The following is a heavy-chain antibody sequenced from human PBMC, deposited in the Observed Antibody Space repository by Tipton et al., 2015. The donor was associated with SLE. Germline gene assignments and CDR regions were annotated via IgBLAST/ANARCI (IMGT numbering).Heavy chain of an antibody. CDR3: AKFLEAYDFWSGYYDYFDY. Sequence: SLRLSCAASGFTFSSYSMNWVRQAPGKGLEWVSSISSSSSYIYYADSVKGRFTISRDNAKNSLYLQMNSLRAEDTAVYYCAKFLEAYDFWSGYYDYFDYWGQGTLVTVSS. CDR2: ISSSSSYI. D-gene: IGHD3-3*01. V-gene: IGHV3-21*04. CDR1: GFTFSSYS. J-gene: IGHJ4*02.